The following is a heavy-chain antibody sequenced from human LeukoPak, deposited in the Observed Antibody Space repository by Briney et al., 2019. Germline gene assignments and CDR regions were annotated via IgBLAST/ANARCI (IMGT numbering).Heavy chain of an antibody. V-gene: IGHV4-34*12. CDR1: GGSFSGYY. CDR2: IVQSGNT. CDR3: ARFGSSTWYKGAFDI. J-gene: IGHJ3*02. Sequence: SETLSLTCAVYGGSFSGYYWSWIRQPPGKGLEWIGEIVQSGNTKYNPSLKSRVTISVDTSRNQFSLNLTSVTAADTAVYYCARFGSSTWYKGAFDIWGQGTMVTVAS. D-gene: IGHD6-13*01.